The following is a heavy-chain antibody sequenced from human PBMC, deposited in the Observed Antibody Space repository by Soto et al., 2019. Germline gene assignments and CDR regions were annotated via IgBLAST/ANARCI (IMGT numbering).Heavy chain of an antibody. J-gene: IGHJ4*02. V-gene: IGHV3-48*02. CDR3: ARDASTWRILYFDS. D-gene: IGHD2-21*01. CDR1: GFTFRAYS. Sequence: EVQLVESGGGLAQPGGSLRLSCAASGFTFRAYSMNWVRQAPGKGLEWISYISGDSDPRHYADSVKGRFTISRDNAKNQVYLKRTSLREEETAVYFCARDASTWRILYFDSWGQGTLVPVPS. CDR2: ISGDSDPR.